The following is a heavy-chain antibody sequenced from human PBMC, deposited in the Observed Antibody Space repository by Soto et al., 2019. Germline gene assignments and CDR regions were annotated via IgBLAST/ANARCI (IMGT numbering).Heavy chain of an antibody. CDR1: GGTFSSYA. CDR3: ASHSGRPPEGRYYYGMDV. Sequence: QVQLVQSGAEVKKPGSSVKVSCKASGGTFSSYAISWVRQAPGQGLEWMGGIIPIFGTADYAQKFQGRVTITANESTRTAYMELSSLRSEDTAVYYCASHSGRPPEGRYYYGMDVWGQGTTVTVSS. D-gene: IGHD1-26*01. V-gene: IGHV1-69*12. J-gene: IGHJ6*02. CDR2: IIPIFGTA.